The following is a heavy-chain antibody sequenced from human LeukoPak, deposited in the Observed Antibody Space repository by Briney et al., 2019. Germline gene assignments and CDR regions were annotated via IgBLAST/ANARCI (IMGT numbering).Heavy chain of an antibody. CDR3: ARGPRGVIIKDY. D-gene: IGHD3-10*01. Sequence: NASETLSLTCAVYGGSFSGYYWSWIRQPPGKGLEWIREINHSGSTNYNPSLKSRVTISVDTSKNQFSLKLSSVTAADTAVYYCARGPRGVIIKDYWGQGTLVTVSS. CDR2: INHSGST. CDR1: GGSFSGYY. V-gene: IGHV4-34*01. J-gene: IGHJ4*02.